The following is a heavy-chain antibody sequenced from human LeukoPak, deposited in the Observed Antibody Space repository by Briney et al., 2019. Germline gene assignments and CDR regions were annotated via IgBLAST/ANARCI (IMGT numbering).Heavy chain of an antibody. J-gene: IGHJ5*02. Sequence: GGSLRLSCAASGLTATSNYMTWVRQAPGKGLEWVSLIYSGGSTYYADSVKGRFIISRDNSKNTLSLQMKSLRAEDTAVYYCARVRSSGWPYHWFDPWGQGTVVTVSS. CDR1: GLTATSNY. CDR2: IYSGGST. D-gene: IGHD6-19*01. V-gene: IGHV3-66*01. CDR3: ARVRSSGWPYHWFDP.